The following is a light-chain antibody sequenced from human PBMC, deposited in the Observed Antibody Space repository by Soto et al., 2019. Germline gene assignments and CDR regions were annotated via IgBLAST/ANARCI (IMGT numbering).Light chain of an antibody. V-gene: IGKV1-12*01. CDR3: QHYHRNMWS. CDR1: QVISSW. CDR2: GAS. J-gene: IGKJ1*01. Sequence: DIQMTQSPSSVSASVGDTVTITCRASQVISSWLAWYQHKPGGAPKLMIFGASNLESGVPSRFSGSGSGTEFTLTIATLQPDDFATYFCQHYHRNMWSFGPGTKVDI.